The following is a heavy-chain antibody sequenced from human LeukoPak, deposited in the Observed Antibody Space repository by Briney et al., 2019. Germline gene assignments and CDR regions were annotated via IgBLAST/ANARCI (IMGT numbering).Heavy chain of an antibody. Sequence: ASVQVSCRASGYTFTGYYMHWMRQAPGQGLEWMGWINPSTGGTNYAQKFQGRVTMTRDTSITTAYMELTSLRSDDTAVYYCARDPAIYYESDYYFDNWGQGTLVTVSS. CDR1: GYTFTGYY. CDR2: INPSTGGT. J-gene: IGHJ4*02. V-gene: IGHV1-2*02. CDR3: ARDPAIYYESDYYFDN. D-gene: IGHD3-22*01.